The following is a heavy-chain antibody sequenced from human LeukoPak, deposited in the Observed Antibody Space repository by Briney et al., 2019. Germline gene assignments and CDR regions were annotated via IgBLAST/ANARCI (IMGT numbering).Heavy chain of an antibody. CDR1: GGSTSSYY. Sequence: SETLSLTCTVSGGSTSSYYWSWIRQPAGKGLEWIGRIYNSGSTNYNTNYNPSLTSRVTMSVDTSKNQFSLKLNSVSAADTAVYFCARAIWYGSGTTAFDYWGQGTLVTVSP. V-gene: IGHV4-4*07. J-gene: IGHJ4*02. CDR2: IYNSGST. CDR3: ARAIWYGSGTTAFDY. D-gene: IGHD3-10*01.